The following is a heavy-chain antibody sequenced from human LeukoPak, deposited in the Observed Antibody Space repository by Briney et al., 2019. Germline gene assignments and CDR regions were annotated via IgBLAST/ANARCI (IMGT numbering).Heavy chain of an antibody. CDR2: IYTSGST. J-gene: IGHJ2*01. V-gene: IGHV4-61*02. CDR1: GRSISSGSYD. D-gene: IGHD3-10*01. CDR3: ARGDYYGSGSYFWYFDL. Sequence: PSETLSLTCTVSGRSISSGSYDWSWIRQPAGKGLEWIGRIYTSGSTNYNPSLKSRVTISVDTSKNQFSLKLSSVTAADTAVYYCARGDYYGSGSYFWYFDLWGRGTLVTVSS.